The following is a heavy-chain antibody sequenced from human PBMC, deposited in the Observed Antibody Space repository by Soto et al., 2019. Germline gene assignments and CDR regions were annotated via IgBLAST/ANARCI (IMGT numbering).Heavy chain of an antibody. CDR1: GGSISSGGYY. J-gene: IGHJ5*02. CDR3: ARARQCYDCELDP. CDR2: IYYSGST. D-gene: IGHD2-2*01. V-gene: IGHV4-31*03. Sequence: SETLSLTCTVSGGSISSGGYYWSWIRQHPGKGLEWIGYIYYSGSTYYNPSLKSRVTISVDTSKNQFSLKLSSVTAADTAVYYCARARQCYDCELDPWGQGTLVTVSS.